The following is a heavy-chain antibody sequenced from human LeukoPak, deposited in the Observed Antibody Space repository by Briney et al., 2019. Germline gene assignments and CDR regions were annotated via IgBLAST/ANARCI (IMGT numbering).Heavy chain of an antibody. Sequence: SETLSLTCTVSGGSISNYYWSWIRQPPGKGLEWIGYIDYSESTNYNPSLKSRVTISEDTSKNQFSLKLNSVTAADTAVYFCTRLLHDSRGYYYFDYWGQGTLATVSS. J-gene: IGHJ4*02. D-gene: IGHD3-22*01. V-gene: IGHV4-59*08. CDR2: IDYSEST. CDR3: TRLLHDSRGYYYFDY. CDR1: GGSISNYY.